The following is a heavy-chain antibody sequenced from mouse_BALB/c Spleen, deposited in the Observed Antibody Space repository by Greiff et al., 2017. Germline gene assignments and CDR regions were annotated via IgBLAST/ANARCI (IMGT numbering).Heavy chain of an antibody. V-gene: IGHV1-9*01. CDR2: ILPGSGST. CDR3: ARTNAMDY. Sequence: VQLQQSGAELMKPGASVKISCKATGYTFSSYWIEWVKQRPGHGLEWIGEILPGSGSTNYNEKFKGKATFTADTSSNTAYMQLSRLTSEDSAVYYFARTNAMDYWGQGTSVTVSS. J-gene: IGHJ4*01. CDR1: GYTFSSYW.